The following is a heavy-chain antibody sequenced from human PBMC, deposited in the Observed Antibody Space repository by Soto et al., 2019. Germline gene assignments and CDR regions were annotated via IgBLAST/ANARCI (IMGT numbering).Heavy chain of an antibody. CDR1: GGSISPYY. D-gene: IGHD4-17*01. V-gene: IGHV4-59*01. Sequence: SETLSLTCTVCGGSISPYYCSWLRQPPWKGPEWIGYIYYTGITKYNPSLKSRVTISVDTTKNHFSLRLSSLTAADTAVYYCVRVGGYYGDYPNFDYWGQGNMVTVCS. CDR3: VRVGGYYGDYPNFDY. CDR2: IYYTGIT. J-gene: IGHJ4*02.